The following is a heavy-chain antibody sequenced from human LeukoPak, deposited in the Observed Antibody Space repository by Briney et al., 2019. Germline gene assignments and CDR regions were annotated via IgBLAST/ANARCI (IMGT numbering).Heavy chain of an antibody. D-gene: IGHD1-1*01. V-gene: IGHV4-4*07. J-gene: IGHJ6*03. CDR1: GGSISSYY. Sequence: SETLSLTCTVSGGSISSYYWSWIRQPAGKGLEWIGRIYTSGSTNYNPSLKSRVTMSVDTSKNQFSLKLSSLTAADTAVYYCARGRVSSSTWYSTYYYLFYMDFWGKGTTVTVSS. CDR3: ARGRVSSSTWYSTYYYLFYMDF. CDR2: IYTSGST.